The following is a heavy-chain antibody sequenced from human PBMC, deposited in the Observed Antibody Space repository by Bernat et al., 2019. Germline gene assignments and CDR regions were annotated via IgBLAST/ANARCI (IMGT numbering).Heavy chain of an antibody. CDR3: ARVFSGIYCSGGSCYSGYYYYYMDV. J-gene: IGHJ6*03. Sequence: QVQLVESGGGVVQPGRSLRLSCAASGFTFSSYAMHWVRQAPGKGLEWVAVISYDGSNKYYADSVKVRFTISRDNSKNTLYLQMNSLRAEDTAVYYCARVFSGIYCSGGSCYSGYYYYYMDVWGKGTTVTVSS. CDR1: GFTFSSYA. V-gene: IGHV3-30*01. CDR2: ISYDGSNK. D-gene: IGHD2-15*01.